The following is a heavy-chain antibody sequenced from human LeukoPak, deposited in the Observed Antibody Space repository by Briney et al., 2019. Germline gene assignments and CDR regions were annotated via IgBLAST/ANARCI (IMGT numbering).Heavy chain of an antibody. CDR1: GLTSTSHT. CDR3: AREAGCSRTSCYFFDY. D-gene: IGHD2-2*01. V-gene: IGHV3-23*01. Sequence: GGCLRLSSVPSGLTSTSHTTSSVSQGPRKGLEWGSAICSCCTYTKIADSVKGRFPISRDNSKDTLYLQMNSLRAEGTAIYYCAREAGCSRTSCYFFDYWGQGALVTVSS. CDR2: ICSCCTYT. J-gene: IGHJ4*02.